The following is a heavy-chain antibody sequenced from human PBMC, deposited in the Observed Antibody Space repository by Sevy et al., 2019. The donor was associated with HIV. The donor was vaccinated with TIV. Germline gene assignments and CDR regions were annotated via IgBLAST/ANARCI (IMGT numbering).Heavy chain of an antibody. Sequence: GGSLRLSCAASGFTFSSYAMHWVRQAPGKGLEWVAVISYDGSNKYYADSVKGRFTISRENSKNTLYLQMNSLRAEDTAVYYCAREAFYYDSSGSPLFDYWGQGTLVTVSS. CDR1: GFTFSSYA. CDR2: ISYDGSNK. CDR3: AREAFYYDSSGSPLFDY. V-gene: IGHV3-30-3*01. D-gene: IGHD3-22*01. J-gene: IGHJ4*02.